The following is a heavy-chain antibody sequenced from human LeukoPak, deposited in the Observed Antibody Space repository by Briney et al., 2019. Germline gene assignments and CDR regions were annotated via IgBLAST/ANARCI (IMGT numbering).Heavy chain of an antibody. CDR2: INPNSGGT. J-gene: IGHJ4*02. CDR1: GYTFTGYY. V-gene: IGHV1-2*02. D-gene: IGHD5-18*01. Sequence: GASVKVSCKGSGYTFTGYYMHGERQAPGQGLEWMGWINPNSGGTNYAQKFQGRVTMTRDTSISTAYMELSRLRSDDTAVYYCARVDLYSYGNDFDYWGQGTLVTVSS. CDR3: ARVDLYSYGNDFDY.